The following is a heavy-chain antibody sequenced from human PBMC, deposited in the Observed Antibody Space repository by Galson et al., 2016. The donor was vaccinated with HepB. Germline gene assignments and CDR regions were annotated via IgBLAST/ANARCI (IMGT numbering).Heavy chain of an antibody. Sequence: SLRLSCAASGFTFSGSAIHWVRQASGKGLEWVGRIRNKDNNYATAYAASVKGRFTISRDDSRNTAYLQMKSLKTEDTAVYYCTRRGYSFGAGNDYWGQGTLVTVSS. CDR3: TRRGYSFGAGNDY. V-gene: IGHV3-73*01. D-gene: IGHD5-18*01. J-gene: IGHJ4*02. CDR2: IRNKDNNYAT. CDR1: GFTFSGSA.